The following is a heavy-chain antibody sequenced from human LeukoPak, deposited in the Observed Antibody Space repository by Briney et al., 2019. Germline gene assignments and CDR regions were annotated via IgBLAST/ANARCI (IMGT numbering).Heavy chain of an antibody. V-gene: IGHV3-7*01. D-gene: IGHD3-10*01. CDR2: IKQDGSEK. CDR1: GFTFTTYW. CDR3: ARPLMYYYGSETYFWFDP. J-gene: IGHJ5*02. Sequence: PGGSLRLSCAASGFTFTTYWMRWVRQAPGKGLAWVANIKQDGSEKYYVDSVKDRFTISRDNAKNSLSLQMNSLRAEDTAVYYCARPLMYYYGSETYFWFDPWGQGTLVTVSS.